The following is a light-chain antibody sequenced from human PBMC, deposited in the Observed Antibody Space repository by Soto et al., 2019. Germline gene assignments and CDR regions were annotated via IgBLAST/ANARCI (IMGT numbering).Light chain of an antibody. CDR1: QGIGDT. CDR2: AAS. J-gene: IGKJ1*01. Sequence: EVVMRQSPATLSVSPGEGATLSCRASQGIGDTLAWYQHKPGQAPRLLIYAASSRATGIPDRFSGSGSGTDFTLTISRLEPEDFAVYYCQQYGTSPRTFGQGTKVDIK. V-gene: IGKV3-20*01. CDR3: QQYGTSPRT.